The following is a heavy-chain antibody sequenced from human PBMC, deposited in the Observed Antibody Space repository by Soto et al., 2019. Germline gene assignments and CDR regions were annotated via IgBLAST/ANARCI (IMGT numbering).Heavy chain of an antibody. CDR2: INLSDGGT. CDR3: ASELTGPAYFDV. Sequence: QVQLVQSGAEVKKPGASVKVSCKASGYTFTNYHMHWVRQAPGLGLEWMGTINLSDGGTGYTERWKGRVTMTRDTSESTCYMELSSLRSEDTAVYYCASELTGPAYFDVWGRGTLVTVSS. J-gene: IGHJ2*01. CDR1: GYTFTNYH. D-gene: IGHD1-20*01. V-gene: IGHV1-46*04.